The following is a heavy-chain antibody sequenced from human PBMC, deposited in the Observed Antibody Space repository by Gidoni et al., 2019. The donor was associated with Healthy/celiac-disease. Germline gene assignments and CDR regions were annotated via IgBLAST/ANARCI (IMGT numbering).Heavy chain of an antibody. V-gene: IGHV4-38-2*02. J-gene: IGHJ5*02. Sequence: QVQLQESGPGLVKPSETLSLTCTVSGYSISSGYYWGWIRQPPGKGLEWIGSIYHSGSTYYNPSLKSRVTISVDTSKNQFSLELSSVTAADTAVYYCARDLIPIVGGTGWFDPWGQGTLVTVSS. CDR1: GYSISSGYY. CDR2: IYHSGST. D-gene: IGHD1-26*01. CDR3: ARDLIPIVGGTGWFDP.